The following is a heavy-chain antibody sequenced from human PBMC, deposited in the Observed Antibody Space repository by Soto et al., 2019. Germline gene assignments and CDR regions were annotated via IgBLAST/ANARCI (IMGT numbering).Heavy chain of an antibody. CDR1: GGSISSYY. V-gene: IGHV4-59*01. D-gene: IGHD4-17*01. Sequence: PSETLSLTCTVSGGSISSYYWSWIRQPPGKGLEWIGYIYYSGSTNYNPSLKSRVTISVDTSKNQFSLKLSSVTAADTAVYYCARDIYGCLDDWGKGTLVTVAS. CDR2: IYYSGST. J-gene: IGHJ4*02. CDR3: ARDIYGCLDD.